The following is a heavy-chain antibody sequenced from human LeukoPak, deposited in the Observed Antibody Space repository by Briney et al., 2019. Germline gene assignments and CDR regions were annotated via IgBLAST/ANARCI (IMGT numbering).Heavy chain of an antibody. CDR2: ISWNSGSI. V-gene: IGHV3-9*01. Sequence: GGSLRLSCAASGFTFDDYAMLWVRQAPGKGLEWVSGISWNSGSIGYADSVKGRFTISRDNAKNSLYLQMNSLRAEDTALYYCAKGYYYDSSGYPIDYWGQGTLVTVSS. CDR3: AKGYYYDSSGYPIDY. CDR1: GFTFDDYA. D-gene: IGHD3-22*01. J-gene: IGHJ4*02.